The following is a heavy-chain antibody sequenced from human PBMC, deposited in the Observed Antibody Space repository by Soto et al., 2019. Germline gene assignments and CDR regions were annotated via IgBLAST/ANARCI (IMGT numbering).Heavy chain of an antibody. CDR1: GYTFTSYA. CDR2: INAGNGNT. Sequence: QVQLVQSGAEEKKPGASVKVSCKASGYTFTSYAMHWVRQAPGQRLEWMGWINAGNGNTKYSQKFQGRDTITRDTSASTAYMELSSLRSEDTAVYYCARAVAVPADFDYWGQGTLVTVSS. J-gene: IGHJ4*02. CDR3: ARAVAVPADFDY. V-gene: IGHV1-3*05. D-gene: IGHD6-19*01.